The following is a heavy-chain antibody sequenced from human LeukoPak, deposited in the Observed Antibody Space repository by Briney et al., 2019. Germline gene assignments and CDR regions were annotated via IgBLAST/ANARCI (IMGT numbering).Heavy chain of an antibody. CDR3: ARDSDVDIVEYYFDY. J-gene: IGHJ4*02. D-gene: IGHD5-12*01. CDR2: ISYDGSNK. V-gene: IGHV3-30*03. CDR1: GFTFSSYG. Sequence: QPGGSLRLSCAASGFTFSSYGMHWVRQAPGKGLEWVAVISYDGSNKYYADSVKGRFTISRDNSKNTLYLQMNSLRAEDTAVYYCARDSDVDIVEYYFDYWGQGTLVTVSS.